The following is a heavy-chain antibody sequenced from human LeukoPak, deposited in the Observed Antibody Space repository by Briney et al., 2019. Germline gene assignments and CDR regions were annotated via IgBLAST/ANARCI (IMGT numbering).Heavy chain of an antibody. CDR2: ISYDGSNK. Sequence: GGSLRLSCAASGFTFSSYGMHWVRQAPGKGLEWVAIISYDGSNKYYADSVKGRFTISRDNSKNTLYLQMNSLRAEDTAVYYCAKDQHDYDILALYYYYYGMDVWGKGTTVTVSS. V-gene: IGHV3-30*18. D-gene: IGHD3-9*01. CDR3: AKDQHDYDILALYYYYYGMDV. CDR1: GFTFSSYG. J-gene: IGHJ6*04.